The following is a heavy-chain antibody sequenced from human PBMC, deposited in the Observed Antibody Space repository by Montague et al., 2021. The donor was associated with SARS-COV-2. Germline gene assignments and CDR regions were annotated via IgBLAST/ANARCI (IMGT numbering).Heavy chain of an antibody. D-gene: IGHD6-13*01. CDR3: ARAGQQLARYYYYGMDV. V-gene: IGHV3-23*01. CDR1: GFAFNNFA. Sequence: SLRLSCAASGFAFNNFAMTWVRQPPGKGLEWVSSIFGSGAGTYYADSVKGRFTISRDNSRNTVYLQMNSLRAEDTAKYYCARAGQQLARYYYYGMDVWGQGTTVTVSS. J-gene: IGHJ6*02. CDR2: IFGSGAGT.